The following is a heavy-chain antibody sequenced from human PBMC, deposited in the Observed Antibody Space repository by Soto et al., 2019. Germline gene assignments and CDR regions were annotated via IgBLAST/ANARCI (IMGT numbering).Heavy chain of an antibody. Sequence: ASVKVSCKASGYTFTGYYMHWVRQAPGQGLEWMGWINPNSGGTNYAQKLQGWVTMTRDTSISTAYMELSRLRSDDTAVYYCARVAAAGYYYFDYWGQATLVTVSS. CDR2: INPNSGGT. CDR1: GYTFTGYY. V-gene: IGHV1-2*04. J-gene: IGHJ4*02. CDR3: ARVAAAGYYYFDY. D-gene: IGHD6-13*01.